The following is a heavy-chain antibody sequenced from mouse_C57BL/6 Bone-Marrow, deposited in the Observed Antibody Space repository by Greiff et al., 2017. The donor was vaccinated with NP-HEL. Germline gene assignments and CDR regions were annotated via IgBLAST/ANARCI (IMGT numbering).Heavy chain of an antibody. CDR1: GFNIKDDY. CDR2: IDPENGDT. V-gene: IGHV14-4*01. CDR3: TTEGYDYPFAY. Sequence: VQLKESGAELVRPGASVKLSCTASGFNIKDDYMHWVKQRPEQGLEWIGWIDPENGDTEYASKFQGKATITADKSSNTAYLQLSSLTSEDTAVYYCTTEGYDYPFAYWGQGTRVTVSA. D-gene: IGHD2-4*01. J-gene: IGHJ3*01.